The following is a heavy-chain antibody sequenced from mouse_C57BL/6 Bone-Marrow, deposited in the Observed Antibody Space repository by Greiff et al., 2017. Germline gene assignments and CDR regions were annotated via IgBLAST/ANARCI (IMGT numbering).Heavy chain of an antibody. CDR1: GFPFTSYW. CDR3: AHGNYLYWYFAV. J-gene: IGHJ1*03. CDR2: IDPISGGT. Sequence: QVQLQQPGAELVKPGASVKLSCKASGFPFTSYWMPWVKQRPGRGLEWIGRIDPISGGTRYNEKFKSKATLTVAKPSSTAYMQLSSLTSEDSAVYYGAHGNYLYWYFAVWGTGTTVTVSS. V-gene: IGHV1-72*01. D-gene: IGHD2-1*01.